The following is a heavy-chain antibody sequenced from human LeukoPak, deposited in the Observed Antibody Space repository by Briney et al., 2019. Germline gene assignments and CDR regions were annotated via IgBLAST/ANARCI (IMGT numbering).Heavy chain of an antibody. CDR3: ARGRGYNYLISNFDS. CDR2: VSHSGNT. J-gene: IGHJ4*02. Sequence: SETLSLTCTVSGYSISSGYYWGWIRQSPGKGLEWIGSVSHSGNTFHNPSLKSRLTISLDTSKNQFSLGLRSVTAADTAVYYCARGRGYNYLISNFDSWGQGTLVPVSS. D-gene: IGHD5-12*01. V-gene: IGHV4-38-2*02. CDR1: GYSISSGYY.